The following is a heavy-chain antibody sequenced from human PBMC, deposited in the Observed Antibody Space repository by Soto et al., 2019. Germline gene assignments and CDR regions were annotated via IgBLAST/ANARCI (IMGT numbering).Heavy chain of an antibody. J-gene: IGHJ6*01. D-gene: IGHD6-13*01. CDR3: ARQDYSSSWYGGGDYYYGMDV. CDR1: GGSISSYY. CDR2: IYYSGST. Sequence: PSETLSLTCTVSGGSISSYYWIWIRQPPGKGLEWIGYIYYSGSTYYNPSLKSRVTISVDTSKNQFSLKLSSVTAADTAVYYCARQDYSSSWYGGGDYYYGMDVWGQGTTVTVSS. V-gene: IGHV4-59*04.